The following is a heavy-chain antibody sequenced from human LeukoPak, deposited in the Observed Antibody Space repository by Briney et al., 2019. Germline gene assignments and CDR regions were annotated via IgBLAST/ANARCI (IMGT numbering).Heavy chain of an antibody. CDR2: IIPIFGTA. J-gene: IGHJ6*02. Sequence: ASVKVSCKASGYTFTSYAMNWVRQAPGQGLEWMGGIIPIFGTANYAQKFQGWVTMTRDTSISTAYMELSRLRSDDTAVYYCARGFPPPRDYYYYYGMDVWGQGTTVTVSS. CDR1: GYTFTSYA. V-gene: IGHV1-2*04. D-gene: IGHD2/OR15-2a*01. CDR3: ARGFPPPRDYYYYYGMDV.